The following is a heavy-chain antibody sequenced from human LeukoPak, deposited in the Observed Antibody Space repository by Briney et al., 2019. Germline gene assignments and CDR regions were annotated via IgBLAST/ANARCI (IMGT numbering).Heavy chain of an antibody. J-gene: IGHJ4*02. Sequence: PSETLSLTCAVYGGSFSGYYWSWIRQPPGKGLEWIGEINHSGSTNYNPSLKSRVTISVDTSKDQLSLKLSSVPAADTAVYYCARGRSQRRSFDYWGQGTLVTVSS. V-gene: IGHV4-34*01. CDR3: ARGRSQRRSFDY. CDR1: GGSFSGYY. D-gene: IGHD3-10*01. CDR2: INHSGST.